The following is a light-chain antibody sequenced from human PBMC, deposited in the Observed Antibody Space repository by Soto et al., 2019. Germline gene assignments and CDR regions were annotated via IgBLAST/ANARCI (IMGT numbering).Light chain of an antibody. CDR3: QQLNSYRWT. CDR2: AAS. Sequence: DIQLTQSPSFLSASVGDRVTITCRASQAISSYLAWFQQRPGKAPKVLIYAASTLQSGVPSRFSGSGSGTEFTLTISSLQPEDFATYFCQQLNSYRWTFGQGTKVEIK. V-gene: IGKV1-9*01. CDR1: QAISSY. J-gene: IGKJ1*01.